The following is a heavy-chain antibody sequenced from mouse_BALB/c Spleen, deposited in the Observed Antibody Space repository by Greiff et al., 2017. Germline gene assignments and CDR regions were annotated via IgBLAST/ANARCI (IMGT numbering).Heavy chain of an antibody. Sequence: QVQLQQSGAELVRPGASVKLSCKASGYTFTSYWINWVKQRPGQGLEWIGNIYPSDSYTNYNQKFKDKATLTVDKSSSTAYMQLSSPTSEDSAVYVCTRTSYYPGYFDCWGQGTTLTVSS. CDR2: IYPSDSYT. CDR1: GYTFTSYW. J-gene: IGHJ2*01. CDR3: TRTSYYPGYFDC. V-gene: IGHV1-69*02. D-gene: IGHD2-12*01.